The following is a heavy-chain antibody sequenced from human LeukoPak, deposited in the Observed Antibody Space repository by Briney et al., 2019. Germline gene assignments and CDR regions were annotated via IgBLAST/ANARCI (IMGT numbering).Heavy chain of an antibody. CDR3: ARGPAHTYDFWSGYRY. D-gene: IGHD3-3*01. Sequence: SETLSLTCTVSGGSISSGSYYWSWIRQPAGKGLEWIGRIYTSGSTNYNPSLKSRVTISVDTSKNQFSLKLSSVTAADTAVYYCARGPAHTYDFWSGYRYWGQGTLVTVSS. J-gene: IGHJ4*02. CDR2: IYTSGST. CDR1: GGSISSGSYY. V-gene: IGHV4-61*02.